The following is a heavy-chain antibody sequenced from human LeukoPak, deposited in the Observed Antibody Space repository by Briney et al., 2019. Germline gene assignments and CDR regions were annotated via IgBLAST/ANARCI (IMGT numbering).Heavy chain of an antibody. CDR2: INTGSGNT. J-gene: IGHJ4*02. CDR1: GYTFTTYA. D-gene: IGHD3-22*01. Sequence: AASVKVSCKASGYTFTTYAMHWVRQAPGQRLEWMGWINTGSGNTRYSQKFQGRVTFNRDTSASTVYMELSSLRSEDTAVYYCARAGGDYYDSSAYPLDFWGQGTLVTVSS. CDR3: ARAGGDYYDSSAYPLDF. V-gene: IGHV1-3*04.